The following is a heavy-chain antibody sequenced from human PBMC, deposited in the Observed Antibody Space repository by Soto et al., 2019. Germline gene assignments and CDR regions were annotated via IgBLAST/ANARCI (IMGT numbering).Heavy chain of an antibody. V-gene: IGHV4-59*01. Sequence: QVQLQESGPGLVKPSETQSLTCTVSGVSISTYYWTWIRQPPGKGLEWIGQVFYSGNTNYNPSLKCRVTISVDASRNQFSLRLSSVTAVDTAMYYCASRDYNDAFDIWGQGTLVTVSS. D-gene: IGHD4-4*01. CDR3: ASRDYNDAFDI. CDR2: VFYSGNT. CDR1: GVSISTYY. J-gene: IGHJ3*02.